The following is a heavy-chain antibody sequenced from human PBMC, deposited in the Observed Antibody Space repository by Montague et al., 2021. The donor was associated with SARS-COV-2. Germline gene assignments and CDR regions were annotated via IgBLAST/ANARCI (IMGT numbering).Heavy chain of an antibody. Sequence: PALVKPTQTLTLTCTFSGFSLNTSGVGVGWIRQPPGKALEWLALXYWDDDRRYSPSLKSRLTITKDTSKNQVVLTMTNMDPVDTATYYCAHLVGYGWGSYTDYWGQGTLVTVSS. V-gene: IGHV2-5*02. J-gene: IGHJ4*02. CDR2: XYWDDDR. D-gene: IGHD3-10*01. CDR3: AHLVGYGWGSYTDY. CDR1: GFSLNTSGVG.